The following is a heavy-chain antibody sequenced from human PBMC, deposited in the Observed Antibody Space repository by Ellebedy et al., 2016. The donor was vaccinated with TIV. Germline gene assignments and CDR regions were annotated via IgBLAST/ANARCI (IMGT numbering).Heavy chain of an antibody. CDR3: ARYAAAGIPLGLNWLDP. Sequence: MPSETLSLTCTVSGGSLTNHYWGWMRQPPGKGLEWIGNIYYSGSTKYNPSLKSRITISVDTSKSQFSLKLSSVTAADTAIYYCARYAAAGIPLGLNWLDPWGQGTLVTVSS. V-gene: IGHV4-59*08. D-gene: IGHD6-13*01. J-gene: IGHJ5*01. CDR2: IYYSGST. CDR1: GGSLTNHY.